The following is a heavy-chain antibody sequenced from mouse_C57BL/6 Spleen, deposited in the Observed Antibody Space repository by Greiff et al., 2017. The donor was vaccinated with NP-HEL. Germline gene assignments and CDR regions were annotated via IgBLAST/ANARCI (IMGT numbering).Heavy chain of an antibody. CDR2: ISGGGGNT. Sequence: EVMLVESGGCLVKPGGSLKLSCAASGFTFSSYTMSWVRQTPEKRLEWVATISGGGGNTYYPDSVKGRFTISRDNAKNTLYLQMSSLRSEDTALYYCARHYYGSSYWYFDVWGTGTTVTVSS. V-gene: IGHV5-9*01. CDR3: ARHYYGSSYWYFDV. D-gene: IGHD1-1*01. J-gene: IGHJ1*03. CDR1: GFTFSSYT.